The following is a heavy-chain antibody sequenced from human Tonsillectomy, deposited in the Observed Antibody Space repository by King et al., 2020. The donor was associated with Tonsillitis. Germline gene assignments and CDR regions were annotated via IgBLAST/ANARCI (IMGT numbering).Heavy chain of an antibody. D-gene: IGHD4-17*01. CDR3: ARDPYYGDYVSLTFAFDI. J-gene: IGHJ3*02. CDR2: ISNDGSNK. Sequence: QVQLVQSGGGVVQPGRSLRLSCVASGFTFSNYAMHWVRQAPGKGLEWVTVISNDGSNKYYADSVKGRFTISRDNSKNTLYLQINSLRAEDTAVYYCARDPYYGDYVSLTFAFDIWGQGTMVTVSS. V-gene: IGHV3-30*04. CDR1: GFTFSNYA.